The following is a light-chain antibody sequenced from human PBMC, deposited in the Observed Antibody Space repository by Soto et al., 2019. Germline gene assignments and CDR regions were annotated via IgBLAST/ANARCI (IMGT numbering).Light chain of an antibody. J-gene: IGKJ3*01. CDR3: MQAVQTPFT. CDR1: QSLLHSNGFHY. Sequence: IVLTQSPLSLPVTPGEPASISCRSSQSLLHSNGFHYLDWYLQKPGQSPQLLIYMGSNWASGVHYRFSGSGSGTDFTLKISRVEAVDVGVYYCMQAVQTPFTFGPGTKVDIK. CDR2: MGS. V-gene: IGKV2-28*01.